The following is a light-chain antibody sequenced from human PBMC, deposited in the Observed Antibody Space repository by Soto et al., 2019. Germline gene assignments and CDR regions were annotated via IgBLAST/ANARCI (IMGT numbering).Light chain of an antibody. Sequence: EIELTQSPATLSLSPGETATLSCRASQNVDKFLAWYQQRPGQPPRLLIFDSSNRATGVTVRFSGSGSGTVFTLTIASLEPEDSAVYYCQQRKNWPPITFGQGTRLEIK. V-gene: IGKV3-11*01. J-gene: IGKJ5*01. CDR2: DSS. CDR3: QQRKNWPPIT. CDR1: QNVDKF.